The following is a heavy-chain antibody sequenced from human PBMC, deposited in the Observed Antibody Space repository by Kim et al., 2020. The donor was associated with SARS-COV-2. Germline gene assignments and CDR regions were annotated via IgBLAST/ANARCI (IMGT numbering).Heavy chain of an antibody. CDR3: ARFPWVPAAIPA. Sequence: GESLKISCKGPGHSFTSYWISWVRQMPGKGLEWMGRIDPSDSYTNYSPSFQGHVTISADKSISTAYLQWSSLKASDTAMYYCARFPWVPAAIPAWGQGTLVTVSS. D-gene: IGHD2-2*02. J-gene: IGHJ5*02. V-gene: IGHV5-10-1*01. CDR2: IDPSDSYT. CDR1: GHSFTSYW.